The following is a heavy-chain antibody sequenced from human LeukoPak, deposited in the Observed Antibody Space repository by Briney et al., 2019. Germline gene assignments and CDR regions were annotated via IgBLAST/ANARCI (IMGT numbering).Heavy chain of an antibody. CDR2: ISSSSSYI. CDR1: GFTFSSYS. Sequence: GGSLRLSCAASGFTFSSYSMNWVRQAPGKGLEWVSSISSSSSYIYYADSVKGRFTISRDNAKNSLYLQMNSLRAEDTAVYYCARVLVTAILPPDASDIWGQGTMVTVSS. J-gene: IGHJ3*02. D-gene: IGHD2-21*02. CDR3: ARVLVTAILPPDASDI. V-gene: IGHV3-21*01.